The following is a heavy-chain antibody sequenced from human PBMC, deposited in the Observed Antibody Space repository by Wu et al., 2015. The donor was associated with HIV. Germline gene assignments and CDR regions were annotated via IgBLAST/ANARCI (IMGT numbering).Heavy chain of an antibody. CDR2: INPNSGGT. J-gene: IGHJ4*02. V-gene: IGHV1-2*02. CDR3: ASAYSTGWYEFGFDY. Sequence: QVQLVQSGAEVKKLGASVKVSCKASGYTFTDYYIHWVRQAPRQGLEWMGWINPNSGGTNYAQKFQGRVTMTRDTSISTAYMELSRLKYDDTAVYYCASAYSTGWYEFGFDYWGQGTLVTGLL. D-gene: IGHD6-19*01. CDR1: GYTFTDYY.